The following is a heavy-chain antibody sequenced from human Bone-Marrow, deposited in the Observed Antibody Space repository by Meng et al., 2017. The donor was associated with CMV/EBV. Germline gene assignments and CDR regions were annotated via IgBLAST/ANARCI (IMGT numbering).Heavy chain of an antibody. CDR1: GYTFTGYY. CDR3: ARGRDY. Sequence: ASVKVSCKASGYTFTGYYMHWVRQAPGQGLEWMGWINPNSGGTNYAPKFQGRVTMTRDTSISTAFMDLSRLTADDTAVYYCARGRDYWGQGTLVTVSS. V-gene: IGHV1-2*02. CDR2: INPNSGGT. J-gene: IGHJ4*02.